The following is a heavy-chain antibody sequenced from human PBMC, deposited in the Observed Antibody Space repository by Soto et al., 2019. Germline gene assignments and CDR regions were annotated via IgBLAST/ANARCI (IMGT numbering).Heavy chain of an antibody. V-gene: IGHV1-69*13. J-gene: IGHJ6*02. D-gene: IGHD3-16*01. CDR2: IIPFFKAT. CDR1: GGTFSSHA. Sequence: SVKVSCKASGGTFSSHAISWVRQAPGQGLEWMGGIIPFFKATNYARKFQGRVTITADDSTSTAYMDLYSLRSGDTAVYYCARDVPLNYYDGTFSYYAMDVWGQGTTVTVSS. CDR3: ARDVPLNYYDGTFSYYAMDV.